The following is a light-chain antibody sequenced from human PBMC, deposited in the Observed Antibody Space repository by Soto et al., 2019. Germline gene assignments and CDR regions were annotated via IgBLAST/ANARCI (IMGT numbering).Light chain of an antibody. J-gene: IGKJ1*01. CDR3: QYYDNYSWT. V-gene: IGKV1-5*03. CDR2: KTS. CDR1: QSIGVW. Sequence: DIQLTQSPSTLSASVGDRVTITCRASQSIGVWLTWYQQKPGKAPKFLIYKTSTLESGVPSRFSGSGSGTEFTLTISRLQPDDFANYHCQYYDNYSWTFGQGTKVEIK.